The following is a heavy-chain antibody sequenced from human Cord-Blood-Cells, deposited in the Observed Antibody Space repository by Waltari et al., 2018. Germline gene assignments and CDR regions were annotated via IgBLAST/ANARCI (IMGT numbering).Heavy chain of an antibody. V-gene: IGHV3-33*01. J-gene: IGHJ3*02. Sequence: QVQLVESGGGVVQPGRSLRLSCAASGFTFSSYGMHWVRQAPGKGLEWVAGIWYDGSNKYYADSVKGRFTISRDNSKNTLYLQMNSLRAEDTAVYYCASRNWGYDAFDIWGQGTMVTVSS. CDR1: GFTFSSYG. CDR3: ASRNWGYDAFDI. D-gene: IGHD7-27*01. CDR2: IWYDGSNK.